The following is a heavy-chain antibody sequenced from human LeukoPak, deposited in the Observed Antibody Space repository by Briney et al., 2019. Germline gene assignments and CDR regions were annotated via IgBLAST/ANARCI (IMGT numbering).Heavy chain of an antibody. CDR1: GFTFSSYG. CDR2: IRYDGSNK. V-gene: IGHV3-30*02. J-gene: IGHJ4*02. CDR3: ARGSRVAAAAKGDY. Sequence: GGSLRLSCAASGFTFSSYGMHWVRQAPGKGLEWVAFIRYDGSNKYYADSVKGRFTISRDNSKNTLYLQMNSLRAEDTAVYYCARGSRVAAAAKGDYWGQGTLVTVSS. D-gene: IGHD6-13*01.